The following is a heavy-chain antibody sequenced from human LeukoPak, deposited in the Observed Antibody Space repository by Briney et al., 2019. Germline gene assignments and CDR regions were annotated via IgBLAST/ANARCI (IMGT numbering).Heavy chain of an antibody. D-gene: IGHD3-22*01. V-gene: IGHV4-59*01. Sequence: SETLSLTCTVSGGSISSYYWSWIRQPPGKGLEWIGYIYYSGSTNYNPSLKSRVTISVDTSKNQFSLKLSSVTAADTAVYYCARERYYDSSGSLNWFDPWAREPWSPSPQ. CDR2: IYYSGST. J-gene: IGHJ5*02. CDR1: GGSISSYY. CDR3: ARERYYDSSGSLNWFDP.